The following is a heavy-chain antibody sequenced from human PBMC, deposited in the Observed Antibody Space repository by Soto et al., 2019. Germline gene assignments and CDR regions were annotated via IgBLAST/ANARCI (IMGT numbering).Heavy chain of an antibody. V-gene: IGHV1-8*01. CDR3: AVTMFRGVMRYDPYYYSYMDV. D-gene: IGHD3-10*01. Sequence: ASVKVSSKASGYTFTSYDINWVRQATGQGLEWMGWMNPNSGNTGYAQKFQGRVTMTRNTSISTAYMELSSLRSEDTAVYYCAVTMFRGVMRYDPYYYSYMDVWGKGTTVTVSS. J-gene: IGHJ6*03. CDR2: MNPNSGNT. CDR1: GYTFTSYD.